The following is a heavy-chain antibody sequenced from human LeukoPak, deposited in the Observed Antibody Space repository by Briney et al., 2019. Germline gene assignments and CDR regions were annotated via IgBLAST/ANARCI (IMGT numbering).Heavy chain of an antibody. J-gene: IGHJ4*02. Sequence: SETLSLTCTVSGGSISSGGYYWSWIRQHPGKGLEWIGYICYSGSTYYNPSLKSRVTISVDTSKNQFSLKLSSVTAADMAVYYCARFLGSGSYYDYYFDYWGQGTLVTVSS. CDR3: ARFLGSGSYYDYYFDY. CDR2: ICYSGST. CDR1: GGSISSGGYY. V-gene: IGHV4-31*03. D-gene: IGHD3-10*01.